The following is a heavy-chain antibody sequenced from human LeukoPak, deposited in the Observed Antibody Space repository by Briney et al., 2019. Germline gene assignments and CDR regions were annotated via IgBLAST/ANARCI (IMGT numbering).Heavy chain of an antibody. CDR2: IYYSGST. J-gene: IGHJ4*02. V-gene: IGHV4-59*01. D-gene: IGHD5-24*01. CDR1: GGSISSYY. CDR3: ARASMATITGAFDY. Sequence: SETLSLTCTVSGGSISSYYWSWIRQPPGKGLEWIGYIYYSGSTNYNPSLKSRVTISVDTSKNQFSLKLSSVTAADTAVYYCARASMATITGAFDYRGQGTLVTVSS.